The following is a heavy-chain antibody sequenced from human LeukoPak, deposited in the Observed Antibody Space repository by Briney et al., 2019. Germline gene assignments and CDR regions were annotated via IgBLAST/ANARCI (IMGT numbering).Heavy chain of an antibody. CDR2: ISGSGSNI. V-gene: IGHV3-23*01. CDR1: EFTFNNYA. D-gene: IGHD5-18*01. Sequence: GGSLRLSCAASEFTFNNYAMSWVRQAPGKGLEWVSAISGSGSNIYYADSVKGRFTISRDNSKNTLYLQMNSLRADDTAVYYCAKCSSGYLSGDYWGQGTLVTVSS. J-gene: IGHJ4*02. CDR3: AKCSSGYLSGDY.